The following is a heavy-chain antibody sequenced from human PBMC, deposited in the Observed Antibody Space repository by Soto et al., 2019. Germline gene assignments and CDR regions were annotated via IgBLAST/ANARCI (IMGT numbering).Heavy chain of an antibody. CDR2: INWGDDQ. J-gene: IGHJ4*02. V-gene: IGHV2-5*02. CDR3: AQRVGSRGSFDN. CDR1: GFSLTTPGVN. Sequence: SGPTLVNPTQTLTLTCSFSGFSLTTPGVNVAWIRQPPGKALEWIAGINWGDDQRYSPSLRSRLTLTRDNSKKQIVLTITNMDPVDTGTYYCAQRVGSRGSFDNWGQGTMVTVSS. D-gene: IGHD6-25*01.